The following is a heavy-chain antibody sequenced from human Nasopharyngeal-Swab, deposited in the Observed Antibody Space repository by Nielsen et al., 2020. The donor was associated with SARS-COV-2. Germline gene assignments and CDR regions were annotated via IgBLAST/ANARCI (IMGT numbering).Heavy chain of an antibody. D-gene: IGHD1-26*01. CDR2: INYSGST. CDR3: ARERVTTVGENSGAFDI. V-gene: IGHV4-59*01. Sequence: SETLSLTCTVSGASISHYYWSWIRQAPGKGLEWIGYINYSGSTKNNPSLKSRVIISVDASKNQFSLKLISVRAADTAVYYCARERVTTVGENSGAFDIWGQGTMVTVSS. CDR1: GASISHYY. J-gene: IGHJ3*02.